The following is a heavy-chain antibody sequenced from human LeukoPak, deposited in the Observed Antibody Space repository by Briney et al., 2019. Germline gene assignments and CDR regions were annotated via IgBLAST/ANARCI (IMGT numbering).Heavy chain of an antibody. CDR1: GYTFTDYY. CDR3: ARGKLNILWDAGSDGDYFDY. D-gene: IGHD2/OR15-2a*01. CDR2: IIPMFGTA. J-gene: IGHJ4*02. V-gene: IGHV1-69*13. Sequence: SVKVPCKASGYTFTDYYIHWVRQAPGQGLEWMGGIIPMFGTANYKQKFQGRVTITADESTSTVYMELSSLRSEDTAVYYCARGKLNILWDAGSDGDYFDYWGQGTLVTVSS.